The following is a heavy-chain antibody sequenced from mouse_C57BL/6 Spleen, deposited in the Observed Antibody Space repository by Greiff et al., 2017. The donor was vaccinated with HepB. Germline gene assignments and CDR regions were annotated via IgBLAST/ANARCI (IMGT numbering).Heavy chain of an antibody. Sequence: QVQLQQSGPELVKPGASVKISCKASGYAFSSSWMNWVKQRPGKGLEWIGRIYPGDGDTNYNGKFKGKATLTADKSSSTAYMQLSSLTSEDSAVYCCARGRYDYDAMDYWGQGTSVTVSS. J-gene: IGHJ4*01. D-gene: IGHD1-1*01. CDR1: GYAFSSSW. CDR2: IYPGDGDT. CDR3: ARGRYDYDAMDY. V-gene: IGHV1-82*01.